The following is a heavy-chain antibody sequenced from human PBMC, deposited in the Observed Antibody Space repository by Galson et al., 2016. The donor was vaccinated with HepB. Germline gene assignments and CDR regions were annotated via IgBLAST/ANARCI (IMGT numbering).Heavy chain of an antibody. CDR1: GFTFSRYG. CDR2: ISYDGNNK. Sequence: SLRLSCAASGFTFSRYGMHWVRQAPGKGLEWVAVISYDGNNKYYADSVKGRFTISRDRSRNTLYLQMNNLRAEDTAIYYCEGYSDPFDIWGQGTMVTVSS. CDR3: EGYSDPFDI. J-gene: IGHJ3*02. D-gene: IGHD3-22*01. V-gene: IGHV3-30*03.